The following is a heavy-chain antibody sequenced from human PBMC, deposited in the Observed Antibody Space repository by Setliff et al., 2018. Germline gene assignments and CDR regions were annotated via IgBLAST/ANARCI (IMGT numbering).Heavy chain of an antibody. CDR3: ARYGSGEGHDY. CDR2: IIPILGIA. V-gene: IGHV1-69*10. D-gene: IGHD3-10*01. Sequence: GASVKVSCKASGYTFTSYYMHWVRQAPGQGLEWMGGIIPILGIANYAQKFQGRVTITADKSTSTAYMELSSLRSEDTAVYYCARYGSGEGHDYWGQGTLVTVSS. CDR1: GYTFTSYY. J-gene: IGHJ4*02.